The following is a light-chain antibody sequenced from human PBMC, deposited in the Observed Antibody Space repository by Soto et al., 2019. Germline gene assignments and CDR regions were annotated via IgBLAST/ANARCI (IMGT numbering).Light chain of an antibody. CDR1: SSDVGGYNY. CDR3: SSKTGNNNYV. V-gene: IGLV2-8*01. CDR2: EVN. J-gene: IGLJ1*01. Sequence: QSALTQPPSASVSPGQSVTISCTGTSSDVGGYNYVSWYQQHPGKAPKVMIYEVNKRPSGVPDRFSGSKSGNTASLTVSGLQAEDEADYYCSSKTGNNNYVFGTGTKVTVL.